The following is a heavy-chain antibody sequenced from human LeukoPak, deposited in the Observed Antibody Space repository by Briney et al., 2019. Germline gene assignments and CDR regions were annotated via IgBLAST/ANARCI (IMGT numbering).Heavy chain of an antibody. J-gene: IGHJ5*02. V-gene: IGHV4-59*01. CDR2: IYYSGST. Sequence: SETLSLTCSVSGGSISSYYWSWIRQPPGKGLEWIGYIYYSGSTNYNPSLKSRVTISVDTSKNQFSLKLSSVTAADTAVYYCARVARSITGTTHGGWFDPWGQGTLVTVSS. CDR3: ARVARSITGTTHGGWFDP. CDR1: GGSISSYY. D-gene: IGHD1-20*01.